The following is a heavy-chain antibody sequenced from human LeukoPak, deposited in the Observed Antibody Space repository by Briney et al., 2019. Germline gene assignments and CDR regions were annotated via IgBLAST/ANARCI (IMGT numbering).Heavy chain of an antibody. D-gene: IGHD5-18*01. CDR1: VFTFSSYS. Sequence: GGSLRLSCAASVFTFSSYSMNWVRQAAGKGLEWVSYISTSSSIIDYADSVKGRFTISRDNAKNSLYLQMNSLRAEDTAVYYCARARGYSYGYSDYWGQGTLVTVSS. V-gene: IGHV3-48*01. CDR3: ARARGYSYGYSDY. CDR2: ISTSSSII. J-gene: IGHJ4*02.